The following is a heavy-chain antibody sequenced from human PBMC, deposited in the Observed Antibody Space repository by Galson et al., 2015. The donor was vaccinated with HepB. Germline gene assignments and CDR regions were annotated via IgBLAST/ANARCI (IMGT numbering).Heavy chain of an antibody. CDR3: AKDWGQRRLAYFDY. CDR1: GFSFNDYY. Sequence: SLRLSCAASGFSFNDYYMSWIRQAPGKGLEWVAYISDTGSHTNYADSVKGRFTISRDNANNTVSLHMSSLRVEDTAFYFCAKDWGQRRLAYFDYWGQGVLVTVST. V-gene: IGHV3-11*05. CDR2: ISDTGSHT. J-gene: IGHJ4*02. D-gene: IGHD3-16*01.